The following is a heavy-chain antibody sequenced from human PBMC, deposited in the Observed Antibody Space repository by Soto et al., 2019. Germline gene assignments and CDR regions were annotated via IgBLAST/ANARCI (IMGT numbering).Heavy chain of an antibody. V-gene: IGHV3-23*01. CDR1: GFTFSSYA. CDR2: ISGSGGST. Sequence: EVQLLESGGGLVQPGGSLRLSCAASGFTFSSYAMSWVRQAPGKGLEWVSRISGSGGSTYYADSVKGRFTISRENSKNTLYLQMTSLRGEDTAVYYCARTLYYYDSSGYYSYWGQGTLVTVSS. D-gene: IGHD3-22*01. J-gene: IGHJ4*02. CDR3: ARTLYYYDSSGYYSY.